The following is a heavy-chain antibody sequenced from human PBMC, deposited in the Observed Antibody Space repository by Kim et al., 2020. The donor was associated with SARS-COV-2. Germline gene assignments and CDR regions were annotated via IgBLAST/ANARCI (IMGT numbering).Heavy chain of an antibody. J-gene: IGHJ4*02. Sequence: GGSLRLSCAASGFIFSSYGMHWVCQAPGKGLEWVAVISYDGNYKYYADSVKGRFTISRDNSKNTLYLQMNSLRAEDTAVYYCAKDDRANPPGTNDHWGQGTLVNVSS. CDR3: AKDDRANPPGTNDH. CDR1: GFIFSSYG. CDR2: ISYDGNYK. V-gene: IGHV3-30*18.